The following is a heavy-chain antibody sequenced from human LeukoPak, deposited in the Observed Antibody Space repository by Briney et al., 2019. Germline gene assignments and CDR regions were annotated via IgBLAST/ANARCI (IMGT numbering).Heavy chain of an antibody. Sequence: GGSLRLSCAAPGFTFSSYWMSWVRQAPGKGLEWVANVKQDGSERNYVDSVKGRFTISRDNAKNSLYLQMNSLRVEDTAVYYCARADYGVDDALDIWGQGTMVTVSS. D-gene: IGHD4-17*01. CDR3: ARADYGVDDALDI. J-gene: IGHJ3*02. CDR2: VKQDGSER. V-gene: IGHV3-7*03. CDR1: GFTFSSYW.